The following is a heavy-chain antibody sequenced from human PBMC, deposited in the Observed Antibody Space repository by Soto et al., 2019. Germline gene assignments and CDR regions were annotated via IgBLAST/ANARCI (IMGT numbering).Heavy chain of an antibody. D-gene: IGHD3-10*01. Sequence: QVQLVQSGAEVKEPGASVKVSCKASGYTFTNYDISWVRQATGQGLEWMGWMNPGSGNTGYAHKFQCRVTMTRNLSISTAYMELSRLASDDTAIYYCARMASSGSLNWFDPWGQGTLVTVSS. CDR1: GYTFTNYD. CDR2: MNPGSGNT. J-gene: IGHJ5*02. V-gene: IGHV1-8*01. CDR3: ARMASSGSLNWFDP.